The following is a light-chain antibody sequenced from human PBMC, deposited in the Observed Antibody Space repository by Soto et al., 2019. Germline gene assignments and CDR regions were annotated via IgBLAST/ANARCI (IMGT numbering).Light chain of an antibody. J-gene: IGKJ5*01. V-gene: IGKV1-5*01. Sequence: DLQMTQSPSTLSASVGDRVPITCRASQSISSWLAWYQQKPGKAPKLLIYDASSLESGVPSRFSGSGSGTEFTLTISSLQPDDFATYYCQQYNSYSITFGQGTRLEI. CDR3: QQYNSYSIT. CDR2: DAS. CDR1: QSISSW.